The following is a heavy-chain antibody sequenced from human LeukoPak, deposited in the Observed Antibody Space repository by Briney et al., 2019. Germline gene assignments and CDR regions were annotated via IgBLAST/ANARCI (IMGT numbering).Heavy chain of an antibody. Sequence: PGGSLRLSCAASGFXFSSYAMSWVRQALGKGLEWVSAISGSGGSTYYADSVKGRFTISRDNSKNTLYLQMNSLRAEDTAVYYCAKGRSGSYSYGAFDIWGQGTMVTVSS. CDR3: AKGRSGSYSYGAFDI. J-gene: IGHJ3*02. D-gene: IGHD1-26*01. CDR2: ISGSGGST. V-gene: IGHV3-23*01. CDR1: GFXFSSYA.